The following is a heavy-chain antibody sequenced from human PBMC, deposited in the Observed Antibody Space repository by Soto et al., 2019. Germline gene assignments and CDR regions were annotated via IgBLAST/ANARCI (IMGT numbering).Heavy chain of an antibody. Sequence: QVQLQQWGAGLLKPSETLSLTCAVYGGSFSGYYWSWIRQPPGKGLEWIGEINHSGSTNYNPSLKSRATISVAXSKXQXYLKLSSVTAADTAVYYCARERYCSSTRCYSRCFDLWGRGTLVTVSS. J-gene: IGHJ2*01. CDR3: ARERYCSSTRCYSRCFDL. CDR1: GGSFSGYY. CDR2: INHSGST. D-gene: IGHD2-2*02. V-gene: IGHV4-34*01.